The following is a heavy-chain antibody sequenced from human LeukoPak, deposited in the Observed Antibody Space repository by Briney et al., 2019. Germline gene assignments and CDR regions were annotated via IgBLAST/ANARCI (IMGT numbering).Heavy chain of an antibody. D-gene: IGHD2-15*01. CDR1: GFTFSSYE. CDR2: ISSSGSTI. V-gene: IGHV3-48*03. Sequence: GGSLRLSCAASGFTFSSYEMNWVRQAPGKGLEWVSYISSSGSTIYYADSVKGRFTISRDNAKNSLYLQMNSLRVEDTAVYYCARDLGYCSGGSCYDYYFDYWGQGTLVTVSS. J-gene: IGHJ4*02. CDR3: ARDLGYCSGGSCYDYYFDY.